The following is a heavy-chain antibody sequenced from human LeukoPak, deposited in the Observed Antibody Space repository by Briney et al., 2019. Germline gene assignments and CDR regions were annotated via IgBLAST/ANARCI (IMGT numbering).Heavy chain of an antibody. CDR3: AREALVGATPAGAFDI. J-gene: IGHJ3*02. CDR1: GFAFSSYW. CDR2: IKQDGSEK. Sequence: GGSLRLSCAASGFAFSSYWLTWVRQAPGKGLEWVANIKQDGSEKFYVDSVKGRFTISRDSAKNSLYLQMNSLRAEDTAVYYCAREALVGATPAGAFDIWGQGTMVTVSS. D-gene: IGHD1-26*01. V-gene: IGHV3-7*01.